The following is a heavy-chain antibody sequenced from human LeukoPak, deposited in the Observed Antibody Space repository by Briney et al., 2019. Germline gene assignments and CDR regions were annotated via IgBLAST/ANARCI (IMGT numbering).Heavy chain of an antibody. V-gene: IGHV3-23*01. J-gene: IGHJ4*02. D-gene: IGHD2-2*01. CDR2: ISGSGGST. CDR1: GFTFSSYA. CDR3: AGARIGYCSSTSCSLAY. Sequence: PGGSLRLSCAASGFTFSSYAMSWVHQAPGKGLEWVSAISGSGGSTYYADSVKGRFTISRDNSKNTLYLQMNSLRAEDTAVYYCAGARIGYCSSTSCSLAYWGQGTLVTVSS.